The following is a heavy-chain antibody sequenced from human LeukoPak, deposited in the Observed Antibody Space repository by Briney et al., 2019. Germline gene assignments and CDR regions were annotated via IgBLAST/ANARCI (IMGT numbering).Heavy chain of an antibody. D-gene: IGHD1-7*01. CDR3: ARGWNSDYFDY. CDR1: GFTFSSYS. J-gene: IGHJ4*02. CDR2: ISSSSSYI. Sequence: PGGSLRLSCAASGFTFSSYSINWVRQAPGKGLEWVSSISSSSSYIYYADSVKGRFTISRDNAKNSLYLQMNSPRAEDTAVYYCARGWNSDYFDYWGQGTLVTVSS. V-gene: IGHV3-21*01.